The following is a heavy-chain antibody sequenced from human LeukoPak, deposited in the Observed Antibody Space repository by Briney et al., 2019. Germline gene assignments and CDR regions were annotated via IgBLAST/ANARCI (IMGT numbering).Heavy chain of an antibody. CDR3: ARLFQRNELNYYDSSGYSLGY. Sequence: ASVTVSCKASGGTFSSYAISWVRQATGQGLEWMGWMNPNSGNTGYSQKFQGRITITRNTSIRTAYVELSSLRSEDTAVYYCARLFQRNELNYYDSSGYSLGYWGQGTLVTVSS. J-gene: IGHJ4*02. D-gene: IGHD3-22*01. V-gene: IGHV1-8*03. CDR1: GGTFSSYA. CDR2: MNPNSGNT.